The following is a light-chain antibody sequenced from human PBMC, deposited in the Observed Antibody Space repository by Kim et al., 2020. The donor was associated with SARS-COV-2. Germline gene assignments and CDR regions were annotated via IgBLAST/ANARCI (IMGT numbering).Light chain of an antibody. V-gene: IGKV1-9*01. J-gene: IGKJ2*01. CDR1: QDIKNY. Sequence: IQLTQSPTSLSASVGDRVTITCRASQDIKNYLAWYQQIPGRAPKLLIYAASTLQSGDPSRFSGSGSGTDFTLTISALQPEDFGDYHCQQFNSPYTFGQGTKVDIK. CDR2: AAS. CDR3: QQFNSPYT.